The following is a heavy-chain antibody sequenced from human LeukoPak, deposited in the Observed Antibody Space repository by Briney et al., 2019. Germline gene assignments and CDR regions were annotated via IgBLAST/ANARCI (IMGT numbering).Heavy chain of an antibody. Sequence: GASVKVSCKASGYTFTSYAISWVRQAPGQGLEWMGGIIPIFGTANYAQKFQGRVTITADKSTSTAYMELSSLRSEDTAVYYCARVADSSSYYYYYYYMDVWGKGTTVTVSS. CDR3: ARVADSSSYYYYYYYMDV. D-gene: IGHD6-6*01. CDR1: GYTFTSYA. V-gene: IGHV1-69*06. CDR2: IIPIFGTA. J-gene: IGHJ6*03.